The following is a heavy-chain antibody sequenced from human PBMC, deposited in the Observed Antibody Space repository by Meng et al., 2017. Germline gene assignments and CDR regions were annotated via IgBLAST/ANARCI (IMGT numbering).Heavy chain of an antibody. V-gene: IGHV3-21*01. CDR2: ISRSSSYI. D-gene: IGHD5-12*01. CDR1: GLTFSSYS. CDR3: AISLVATRDIDY. J-gene: IGHJ4*02. Sequence: EVGRVGSGGGLVKPVGSLRLSCAASGLTFSSYSMNWVRQAPGKGLEWVSSISRSSSYIYYADSVKGRFTISRDNAKNSLYLQMNSLRAEDTAVYYCAISLVATRDIDYWGQGTLVTVSS.